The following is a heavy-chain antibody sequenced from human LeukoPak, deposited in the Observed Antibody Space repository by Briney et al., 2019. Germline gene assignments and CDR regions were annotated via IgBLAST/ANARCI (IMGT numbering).Heavy chain of an antibody. CDR2: IYYSGST. J-gene: IGHJ4*02. Sequence: SETLSLTCTVSGGSISSYYWSWIRQPPGKGLEWIGYIYYSGSTNYNPSLKSRVTISVDTSKNQFSLKLSSVTAADTAVYYCARHYEIKNRYYFDYWGQGTQVTVSS. CDR3: ARHYEIKNRYYFDY. V-gene: IGHV4-59*01. CDR1: GGSISSYY. D-gene: IGHD3-9*01.